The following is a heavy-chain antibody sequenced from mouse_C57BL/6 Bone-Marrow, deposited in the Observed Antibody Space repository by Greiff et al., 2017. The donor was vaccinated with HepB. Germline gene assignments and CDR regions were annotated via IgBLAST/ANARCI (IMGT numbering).Heavy chain of an antibody. J-gene: IGHJ3*01. CDR1: GYSFTDYN. CDR2: INPNYGTT. V-gene: IGHV1-39*01. D-gene: IGHD1-1*01. Sequence: VQLKESGPELVKPGASVKISCKASGYSFTDYNMNWVKQSNGKSLEWIGVINPNYGTTSYNQKFKGKATLTVDQSSSTAYMQLNSLTSEDSAVYYCAKVDYYGSSEAWFAYWGQGTLVTVSA. CDR3: AKVDYYGSSEAWFAY.